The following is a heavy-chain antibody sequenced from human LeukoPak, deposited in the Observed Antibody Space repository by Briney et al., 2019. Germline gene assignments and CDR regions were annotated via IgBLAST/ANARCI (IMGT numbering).Heavy chain of an antibody. V-gene: IGHV4-59*08. CDR1: GGSNCTSY. J-gene: IGHJ4*02. CDR2: VSYSGNT. Sequence: SETLSLTCTVSGGSNCTSYWSWIRQPPGKGLEWIGYVSYSGNTNYNPSLKSRVTVSVDSSKNQSSLKLSSVTAADTAVYYCARQLYTSMIPFDYWGQGTLVTVSS. D-gene: IGHD5-18*01. CDR3: ARQLYTSMIPFDY.